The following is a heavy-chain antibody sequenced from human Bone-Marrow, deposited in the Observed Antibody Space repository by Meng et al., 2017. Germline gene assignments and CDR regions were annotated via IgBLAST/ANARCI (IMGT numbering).Heavy chain of an antibody. D-gene: IGHD6-13*01. J-gene: IGHJ4*02. CDR3: ARDEDISAAGKLFGDY. CDR1: GYNFPDYW. CDR2: IDPKSGDT. Sequence: ASVKVSCKPSGYNFPDYWLHWVRRAPGQGLEWMGRIDPKSGDTHYAQRFQGRVTMTGDTCISTAYMELSGLRSDDTAMYYCARDEDISAAGKLFGDYWGQGTLVTVSS. V-gene: IGHV1-2*06.